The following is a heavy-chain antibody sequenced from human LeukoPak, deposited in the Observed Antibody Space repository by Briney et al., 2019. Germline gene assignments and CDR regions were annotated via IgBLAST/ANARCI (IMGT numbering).Heavy chain of an antibody. CDR3: AASYSTSWPEIDY. Sequence: SETLSLTCTVSGGSISSYYWNWIRQPPGKRLEWIGTVYYSGSTYYNPSLESRVTLFVDTSKNQSSLKLSSVTAADTAVYYCAASYSTSWPEIDYWGQGTLVTVSS. CDR2: VYYSGST. D-gene: IGHD6-13*01. CDR1: GGSISSYY. J-gene: IGHJ4*02. V-gene: IGHV4-59*04.